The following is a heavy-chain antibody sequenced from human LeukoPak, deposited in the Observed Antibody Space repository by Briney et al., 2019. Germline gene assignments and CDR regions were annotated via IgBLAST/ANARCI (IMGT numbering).Heavy chain of an antibody. CDR1: GGSISSYY. D-gene: IGHD5-18*01. J-gene: IGHJ4*02. V-gene: IGHV4-59*01. CDR2: IYYSGST. Sequence: SETLSLTCTVSGGSISSYYWSWIRQPPGKGLEWIGYIYYSGSTNYNPSLKSRVTISVDTSKNQFSLKLSSVTAADTAVYYCARGDSYGVWGYCWGQGTLVTVSS. CDR3: ARGDSYGVWGYC.